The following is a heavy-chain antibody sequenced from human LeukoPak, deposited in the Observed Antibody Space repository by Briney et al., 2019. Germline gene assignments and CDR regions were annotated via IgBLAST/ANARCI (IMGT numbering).Heavy chain of an antibody. CDR3: ARHRNYGGNSVNFGY. Sequence: GESLKISCKGSGYSFTSYWIGWVRQMPGKGLEWMGIIYPGDSGTRYSPSFQGQVTISADKSISTAYLQWSSLKASDTAMYYCARHRNYGGNSVNFGYWGQGTLVTVSS. CDR2: IYPGDSGT. V-gene: IGHV5-51*01. D-gene: IGHD4-23*01. J-gene: IGHJ4*02. CDR1: GYSFTSYW.